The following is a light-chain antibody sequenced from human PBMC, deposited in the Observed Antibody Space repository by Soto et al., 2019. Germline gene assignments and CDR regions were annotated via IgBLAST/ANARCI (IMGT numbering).Light chain of an antibody. CDR3: SSYTSSSTRV. Sequence: SVLTQPRSVSGAPGQSITISGSGTSSDVGAYDYVSWYKQHPDKATKRMIYEVSNRPSGVSDRFSGSKSVNTATLTISGLQAEDEADYYCSSYTSSSTRVFGTGTKVTVL. CDR1: SSDVGAYDY. CDR2: EVS. V-gene: IGLV2-14*03. J-gene: IGLJ1*01.